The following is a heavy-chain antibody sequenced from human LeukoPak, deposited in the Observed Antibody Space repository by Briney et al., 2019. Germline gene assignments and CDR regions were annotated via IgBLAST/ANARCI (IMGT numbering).Heavy chain of an antibody. Sequence: PGGSLRLSCAASGFTFSSYAMSWVRQAPGKGLEWVSAISGSGGSTYYADSVKGRFTISRDNSKNTLYLQMNSLRAEDTAVYYCARGSRYYDSSGRYDYWGQGTLVTVSS. V-gene: IGHV3-23*01. J-gene: IGHJ4*02. CDR3: ARGSRYYDSSGRYDY. CDR1: GFTFSSYA. D-gene: IGHD3-22*01. CDR2: ISGSGGST.